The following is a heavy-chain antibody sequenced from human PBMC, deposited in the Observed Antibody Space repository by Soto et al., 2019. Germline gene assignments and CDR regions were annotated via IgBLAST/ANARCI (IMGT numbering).Heavy chain of an antibody. CDR3: ARIRGQWVPDY. D-gene: IGHD6-19*01. J-gene: IGHJ4*02. CDR1: GFSLSNARMG. CDR2: IFSNDET. Sequence: QVTLKESGPVLVKPTVTLTLTCTVSGFSLSNARMGVSWICQPPGKALEWLAHIFSNDETSYNTSLKSRLTISKDTSKSQVVLTMTNMDPVDTATYYCARIRGQWVPDYWGQGILVIVSS. V-gene: IGHV2-26*01.